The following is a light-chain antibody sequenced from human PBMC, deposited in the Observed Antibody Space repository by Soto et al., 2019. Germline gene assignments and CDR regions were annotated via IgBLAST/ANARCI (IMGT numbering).Light chain of an antibody. Sequence: EIVMTQSPVTLSVSPGERATLSCRTSQSVGSNLAWYQQKPGQAPRLLIYGASTRATGIPARFSGSGSGTEFTLTFSGLQSEDFAVYYCQQYYNWWTFGQGTKVDIK. J-gene: IGKJ1*01. V-gene: IGKV3-15*01. CDR1: QSVGSN. CDR2: GAS. CDR3: QQYYNWWT.